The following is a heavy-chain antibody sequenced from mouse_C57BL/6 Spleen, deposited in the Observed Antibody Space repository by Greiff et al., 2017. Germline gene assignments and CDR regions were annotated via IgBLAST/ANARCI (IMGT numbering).Heavy chain of an antibody. Sequence: QVQLKQPGAELVKPGASVKLSCKASGYTFSSYWMHWVKQRPGRGLEWIGRIDPNSGGTKYNEKFKSKATLTVDKPSSTAYMQLSSLTSEDSAVYYCASWSDAMDYWGQGTSVTGSS. V-gene: IGHV1-72*01. CDR3: ASWSDAMDY. CDR1: GYTFSSYW. J-gene: IGHJ4*01. CDR2: IDPNSGGT.